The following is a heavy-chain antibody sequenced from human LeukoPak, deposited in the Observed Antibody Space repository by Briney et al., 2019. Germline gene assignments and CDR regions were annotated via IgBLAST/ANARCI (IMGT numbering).Heavy chain of an antibody. CDR2: ISYDGSNK. D-gene: IGHD6-13*01. CDR1: GFTFSSYA. V-gene: IGHV3-30-3*01. CDR3: AKEGEQQLVPDY. Sequence: GRSLRLSCAASGFTFSSYAMHWVRQAPGKGLEWVAVISYDGSNKYYADSVKGRFTISRDNSKNTLYLQMNSLRAEDTAVYYCAKEGEQQLVPDYWGQGTLVTVSS. J-gene: IGHJ4*02.